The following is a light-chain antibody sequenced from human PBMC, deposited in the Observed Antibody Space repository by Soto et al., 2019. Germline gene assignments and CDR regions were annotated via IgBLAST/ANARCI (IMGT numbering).Light chain of an antibody. Sequence: DIQMTQSPSTLSESVGDRVTITCRASQSISSGLAWYQQKPGKAPKLLIYDVSSLESGVPSRFSGSGSGTEFTLTITSLQPDDFATYYCQQYNSYSRTFGQGTKVDIK. CDR1: QSISSG. CDR3: QQYNSYSRT. J-gene: IGKJ1*01. CDR2: DVS. V-gene: IGKV1-5*01.